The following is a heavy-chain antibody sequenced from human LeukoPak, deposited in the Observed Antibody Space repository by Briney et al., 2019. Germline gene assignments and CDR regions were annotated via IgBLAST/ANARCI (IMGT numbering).Heavy chain of an antibody. CDR2: ISSSSSTI. CDR1: GFTFSSYS. D-gene: IGHD5-24*01. J-gene: IGHJ4*02. Sequence: PGGALRLSCAASGFTFSSYSMNWVRPAPGKGLGWVSYISSSSSTIYYADSVKGRFTISRDNAKNSLYLQMNSLRAEDTAVYYCAREMATNYQIDYWGQGTLVTVSS. CDR3: AREMATNYQIDY. V-gene: IGHV3-48*01.